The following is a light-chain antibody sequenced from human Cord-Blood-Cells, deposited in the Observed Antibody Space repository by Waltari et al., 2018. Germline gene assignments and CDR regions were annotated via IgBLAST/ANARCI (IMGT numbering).Light chain of an antibody. CDR1: SSDVGGYNY. CDR3: CSYAGSYVV. Sequence: QSALTKPRSVSGSPGQSVTISCTGTSSDVGGYNYVSWYQQPPGKAPTLMIYGVSTRPSGVPVRFSGYKAGNTASLTISGLQAEDEADYYCCSYAGSYVVFGGGTKLTVL. CDR2: GVS. V-gene: IGLV2-11*01. J-gene: IGLJ2*01.